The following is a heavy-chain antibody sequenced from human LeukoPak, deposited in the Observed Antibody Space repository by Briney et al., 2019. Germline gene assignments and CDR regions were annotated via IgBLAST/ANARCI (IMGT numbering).Heavy chain of an antibody. CDR2: IYTSGST. D-gene: IGHD3-10*01. J-gene: IGHJ6*03. CDR3: AFGELFSYYMDV. Sequence: PSETLSLTCTVSGASVTDYYWSWIRQSPGKGLEWIGYIYTSGSTNYNPSLKSRVTISVDTSKNQFSLKLSSVTAADTAVYYCAFGELFSYYMDVWGKGTTVTVSS. V-gene: IGHV4-4*09. CDR1: GASVTDYY.